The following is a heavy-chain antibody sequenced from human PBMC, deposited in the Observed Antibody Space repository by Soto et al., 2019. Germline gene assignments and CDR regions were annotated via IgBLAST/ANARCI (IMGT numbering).Heavy chain of an antibody. J-gene: IGHJ4*02. CDR2: IYYSGST. V-gene: IGHV4-39*02. Sequence: SETLSLTCTVSGSSISSSSYYWGWIRQPPGKGLEWIGSIYYSGSTYYNPSLKSRVTISVDTSKNQFSLKLSSVTAADTAVYYCAREGLWTFRDYYGSGSPVEPKGRGQGDYWGQGTLVTVSS. CDR1: GSSISSSSYY. CDR3: AREGLWTFRDYYGSGSPVEPKGRGQGDY. D-gene: IGHD3-10*01.